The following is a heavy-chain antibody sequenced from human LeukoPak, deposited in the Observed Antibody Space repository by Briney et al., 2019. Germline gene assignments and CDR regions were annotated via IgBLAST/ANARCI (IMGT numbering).Heavy chain of an antibody. CDR3: AKVTSSWTQAGAFDI. CDR2: ISGSGGST. CDR1: GFTFSSYA. Sequence: GGSLRLSCAASGFTFSSYAMSWVRQAPGRGLEWVSAISGSGGSTYYADSVKGRFTISRDNSKNTLYLQMNSLRAEDTAVYYCAKVTSSWTQAGAFDIWGQGTMVTVSS. V-gene: IGHV3-23*01. D-gene: IGHD6-13*01. J-gene: IGHJ3*02.